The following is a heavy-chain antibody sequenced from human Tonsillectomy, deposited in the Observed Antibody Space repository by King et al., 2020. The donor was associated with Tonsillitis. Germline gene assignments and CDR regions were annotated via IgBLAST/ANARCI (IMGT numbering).Heavy chain of an antibody. J-gene: IGHJ4*02. CDR3: ARSKYYFDSSDY. CDR2: TEQDGRGK. D-gene: IGHD3-22*01. Sequence: VQLVESGGGLVQRGGALRPSCSASGFNFRCHWVNWGPQAPGKGLGGVASTEQDGRGKYYVDTVKGRFTIPRDNAKNSLFLQINSLRAEDTAVYYCARSKYYFDSSDYWGQGTLVTVSS. V-gene: IGHV3-7*01. CDR1: GFNFRCHW.